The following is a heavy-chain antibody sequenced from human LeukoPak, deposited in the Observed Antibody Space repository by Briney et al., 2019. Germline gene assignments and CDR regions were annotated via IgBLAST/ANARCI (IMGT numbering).Heavy chain of an antibody. CDR1: GFTFSSYA. CDR3: TRDLESDSSGYYYIF. Sequence: PGGSLRLSCAASGFTFSSYAMSWFRQAPGKGLEWVGFIRSKAYGGTTEYAASVKGRFTISRDDSKSIAYLQMNSLKTEDTAVYYCTRDLESDSSGYYYIFWGQGTLVTVSS. V-gene: IGHV3-49*03. D-gene: IGHD3-22*01. CDR2: IRSKAYGGTT. J-gene: IGHJ4*02.